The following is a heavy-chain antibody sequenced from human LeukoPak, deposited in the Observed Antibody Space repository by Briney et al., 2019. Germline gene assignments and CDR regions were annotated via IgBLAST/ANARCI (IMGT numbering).Heavy chain of an antibody. CDR3: ATQAYGLFEY. CDR1: GFVLSHYW. J-gene: IGHJ4*02. CDR2: IKTDGSEK. V-gene: IGHV3-7*01. Sequence: PGGSLRLSCAASGFVLSHYWMAWVRQAPGKGLEWVANIKTDGSEKYYVDSVKGRFTISRDNAKNSLYVQMNSLRVEDTGVYYCATQAYGLFEYWGQGTLVTVSS. D-gene: IGHD4-17*01.